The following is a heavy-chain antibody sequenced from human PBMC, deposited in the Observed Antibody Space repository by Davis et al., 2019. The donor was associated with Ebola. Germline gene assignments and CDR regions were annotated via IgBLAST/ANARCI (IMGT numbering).Heavy chain of an antibody. Sequence: SETLSLTCTVPGGSISSSSYYWCWIRQPPGKGLEWIGEIYHSGSTNYNPSLKSRVTISVDKSKNQFSLKLSSVTAADTAVYYCARPNFGVVVGGWFDPWGQGTLVTVSS. V-gene: IGHV4-39*01. D-gene: IGHD3-3*01. CDR3: ARPNFGVVVGGWFDP. J-gene: IGHJ5*02. CDR2: IYHSGST. CDR1: GGSISSSSYY.